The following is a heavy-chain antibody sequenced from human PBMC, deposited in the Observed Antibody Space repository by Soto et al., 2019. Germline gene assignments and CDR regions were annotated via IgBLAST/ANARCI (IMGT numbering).Heavy chain of an antibody. D-gene: IGHD3-3*01. CDR2: IKSKTDGGTT. J-gene: IGHJ4*02. V-gene: IGHV3-15*01. CDR3: TTDPTFWSGYLY. Sequence: GGSRRLSWAAAGFTCGNAWMSWVRQAPGKGPEWVGRIKSKTDGGTTDYAAPVKGRFTISRDDSKNTLYLQMNSLKTEDTAVYYCTTDPTFWSGYLYWGQGTLVTVSS. CDR1: GFTCGNAW.